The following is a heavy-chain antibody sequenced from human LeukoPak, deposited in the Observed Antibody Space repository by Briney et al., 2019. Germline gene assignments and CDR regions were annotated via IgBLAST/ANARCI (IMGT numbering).Heavy chain of an antibody. CDR3: AKDQVGSSWSFQLFDY. V-gene: IGHV3-30*18. CDR1: GFTFSSYW. CDR2: ISYDGSNK. Sequence: PGGSLRLSCAASGFTFSSYWMHWVRQAPGKGLEWVAVISYDGSNKYYGDSVKGRFTISRDNSKNTLYLQMNSLRAEDTAVYYCAKDQVGSSWSFQLFDYWGQGTLVTVSS. J-gene: IGHJ4*02. D-gene: IGHD6-13*01.